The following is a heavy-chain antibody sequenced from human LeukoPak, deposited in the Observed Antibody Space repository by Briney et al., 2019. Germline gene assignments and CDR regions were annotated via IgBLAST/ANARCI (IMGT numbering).Heavy chain of an antibody. J-gene: IGHJ4*02. CDR2: MSSRDNTI. D-gene: IGHD3-10*01. V-gene: IGHV3-48*03. Sequence: GGSLRLSCAASGFTFSSYEMNWVRQVPGKGLEWISYMSSRDNTIYYAESVRGRFTMSRDNAKNSLSLQMNSLRAEDTAFYYCARGFGRFGHRFGYLGQGTLVTVSS. CDR3: ARGFGRFGHRFGY. CDR1: GFTFSSYE.